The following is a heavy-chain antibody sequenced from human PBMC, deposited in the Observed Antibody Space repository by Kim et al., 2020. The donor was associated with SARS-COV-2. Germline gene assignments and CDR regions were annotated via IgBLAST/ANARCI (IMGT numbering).Heavy chain of an antibody. J-gene: IGHJ4*02. V-gene: IGHV3-30-3*01. Sequence: GGSLRLSCAAPGFTFSSYAMHWVRKAPGKGLEWVAVISYDGNKKYYADSVKGRFPISRDNSKTTLYLQMNSRRAEDTAVYYCAREKSVVDPIYWRQGTMGTVSS. D-gene: IGHD3-22*01. CDR1: GFTFSSYA. CDR2: ISYDGNKK. CDR3: AREKSVVDPIY.